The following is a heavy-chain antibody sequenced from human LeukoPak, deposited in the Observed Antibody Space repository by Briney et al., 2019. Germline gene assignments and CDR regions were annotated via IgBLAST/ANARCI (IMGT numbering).Heavy chain of an antibody. CDR2: IIPIFGTA. CDR1: GGTFSSYA. D-gene: IGHD5-24*01. Sequence: ASVRVSCKASGGTFSSYAISWVRQAPGQGLEWMGGIIPIFGTANYAQKFQGRVTITADKSTSTAYMALSSLRSEDTAVYYCARVRDGYNDAYDIWGQGTMVTVHS. CDR3: ARVRDGYNDAYDI. J-gene: IGHJ3*02. V-gene: IGHV1-69*06.